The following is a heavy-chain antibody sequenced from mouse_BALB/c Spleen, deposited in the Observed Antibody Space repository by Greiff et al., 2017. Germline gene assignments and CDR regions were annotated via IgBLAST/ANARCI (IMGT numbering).Heavy chain of an antibody. CDR3: ARDQGYYGAMDY. CDR1: GFTFSDYG. V-gene: IGHV5-15*02. J-gene: IGHJ4*01. D-gene: IGHD1-2*01. CDR2: ISNLAYSI. Sequence: EVNVVESGGGFVQPGGSRKLSCAASGFTFSDYGMAWVRQAPGKGPEWVAFISNLAYSIYYADTVTGRFTISRENAQNTLYLEMSSLRSEDTAMYYCARDQGYYGAMDYWGQGTSVTVSS.